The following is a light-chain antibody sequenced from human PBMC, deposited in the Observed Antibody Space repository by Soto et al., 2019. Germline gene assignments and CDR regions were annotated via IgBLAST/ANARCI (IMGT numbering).Light chain of an antibody. Sequence: DIQMTQSPSSLSASVGDRVTITCRASQGISNYLAWYQQKPGKVPELLIYPASTLQSGVPSRFSGSGSGTDFTLTISSLQPEDVETYYCQQYNHSPTFGGGTKVEIK. CDR3: QQYNHSPT. CDR1: QGISNY. CDR2: PAS. V-gene: IGKV1-27*01. J-gene: IGKJ4*01.